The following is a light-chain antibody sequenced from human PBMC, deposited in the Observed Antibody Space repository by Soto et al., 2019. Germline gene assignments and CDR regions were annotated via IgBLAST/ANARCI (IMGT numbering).Light chain of an antibody. J-gene: IGKJ3*01. Sequence: EIVLTQSPGTLSLSPGESATLSCKASESIYINSFAWYYQKPGQPPRLLIYGASTRATGIPDRFRGRGSGTDFVLSIDRLEVEDSGIYYCQQYGASPFPFGPGTRVDIK. V-gene: IGKV3-20*01. CDR2: GAS. CDR3: QQYGASPFP. CDR1: ESIYINS.